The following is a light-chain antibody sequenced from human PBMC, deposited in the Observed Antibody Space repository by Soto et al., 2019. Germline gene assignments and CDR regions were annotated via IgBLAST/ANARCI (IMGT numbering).Light chain of an antibody. V-gene: IGKV3-15*01. Sequence: EIVLIQSPATLSLSPGERATLSCRASQSVSSDLAWYHQTPGQAPRLLIYGASTRDTGIPARFSGSGSGTEFTLTINRLQSEDFAVYYCQQYNNWPRTFGQGTKVDIK. CDR3: QQYNNWPRT. CDR1: QSVSSD. J-gene: IGKJ1*01. CDR2: GAS.